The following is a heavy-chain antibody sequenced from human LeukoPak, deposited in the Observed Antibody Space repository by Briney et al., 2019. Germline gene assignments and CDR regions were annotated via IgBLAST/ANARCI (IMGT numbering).Heavy chain of an antibody. J-gene: IGHJ4*02. CDR3: ARGSTSDWPLEY. Sequence: ASVKVSCKASGYTFINYAIHWVRQAPGQRLEWLGWINVHNGDTEYTQKFQGRVTITRDTSARIAYMELSTLRFEDTAVYYCARGSTSDWPLEYWGRGILVTVSS. V-gene: IGHV1-3*01. CDR2: INVHNGDT. CDR1: GYTFINYA. D-gene: IGHD2-21*02.